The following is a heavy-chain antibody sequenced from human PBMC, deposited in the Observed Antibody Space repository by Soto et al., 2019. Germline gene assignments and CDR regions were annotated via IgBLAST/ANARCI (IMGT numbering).Heavy chain of an antibody. CDR3: AKDRSGYNYDAFDM. V-gene: IGHV3-23*01. CDR1: GFTFSSYG. Sequence: DVQLLESGGGLVQPGGSLRLSCAASGFTFSSYGMSWVRQAPGKGLEWVSTISGSGGGTFYAGSVKGRFTVSRDNSRDILFLQMNSLRAEDTAVYYCAKDRSGYNYDAFDMWDQGTVVTVSS. D-gene: IGHD5-12*01. J-gene: IGHJ3*02. CDR2: ISGSGGGT.